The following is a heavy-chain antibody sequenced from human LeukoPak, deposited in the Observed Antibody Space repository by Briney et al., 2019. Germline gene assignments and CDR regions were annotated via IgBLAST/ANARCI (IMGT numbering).Heavy chain of an antibody. Sequence: ASVKVSCKASGYTFTGYYMHWVRQAPGQGLEWMGRINPNSGGTNYAQKFQGRVTMTRDTAISRAYMELSRMRSDDTAVYYCARRGVGYCSGGSCYNLDYWGQGTLVTVSS. CDR2: INPNSGGT. CDR1: GYTFTGYY. J-gene: IGHJ4*02. D-gene: IGHD2-15*01. V-gene: IGHV1-2*06. CDR3: ARRGVGYCSGGSCYNLDY.